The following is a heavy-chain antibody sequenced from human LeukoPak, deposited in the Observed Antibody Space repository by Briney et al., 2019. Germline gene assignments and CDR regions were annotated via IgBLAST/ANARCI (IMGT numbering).Heavy chain of an antibody. V-gene: IGHV1-69*13. J-gene: IGHJ3*02. Sequence: GASVKVSCKASGGTFSSYAISWVRQAPGQGLEWMGMIIPIFGTPNYAQRFQGRITIAADELPITAYMELTSLRSEDTAVYYCARPRGYSYGYEAFDIWGQGTMVTVSS. CDR1: GGTFSSYA. CDR3: ARPRGYSYGYEAFDI. D-gene: IGHD5-18*01. CDR2: IIPIFGTP.